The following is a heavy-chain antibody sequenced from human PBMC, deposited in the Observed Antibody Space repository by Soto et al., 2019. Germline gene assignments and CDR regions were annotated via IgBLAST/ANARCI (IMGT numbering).Heavy chain of an antibody. CDR3: ANGIDYGDTKHIDY. J-gene: IGHJ4*02. CDR2: ITNTGSTT. V-gene: IGHV3-23*01. D-gene: IGHD4-17*01. CDR1: GFGFSTHA. Sequence: GGSLRLSCAASGFGFSTHALSWVRQAPGKGLEWLSSITNTGSTTHYADSVKGRFTISRENSRNTLHLQMNNLRVDDTAVYYYANGIDYGDTKHIDYWGQGTLVTVSS.